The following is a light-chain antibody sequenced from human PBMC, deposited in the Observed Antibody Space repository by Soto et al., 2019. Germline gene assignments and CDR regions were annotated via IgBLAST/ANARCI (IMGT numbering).Light chain of an antibody. CDR2: QVS. V-gene: IGLV2-14*01. Sequence: QSALTQPASVSGSPGQSITISCTGTSSDVGGYYYVSWYQHHPGKAPKLMIYQVSNRPSGVSDRFSGSKSGNTASLTISALQAEDEADYYCTSYTSVTIVVFGGGTKLTVL. CDR3: TSYTSVTIVV. J-gene: IGLJ2*01. CDR1: SSDVGGYYY.